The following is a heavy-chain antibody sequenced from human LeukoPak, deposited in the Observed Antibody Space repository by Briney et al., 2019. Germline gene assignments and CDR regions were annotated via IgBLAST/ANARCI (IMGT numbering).Heavy chain of an antibody. CDR2: ISYDGSNT. CDR3: AKPLGYCSGASCRKYYYGVDV. Sequence: GGSLRLSCAASGFTVTNAWMHWVRQAPGKGLEWVAVISYDGSNTYYADSVRGRFTISRDNSKNTLYLQMNSLRAEDTAVYYCAKPLGYCSGASCRKYYYGVDVWGQGTTVTVSS. CDR1: GFTVTNAW. D-gene: IGHD2-15*01. V-gene: IGHV3-30*18. J-gene: IGHJ6*02.